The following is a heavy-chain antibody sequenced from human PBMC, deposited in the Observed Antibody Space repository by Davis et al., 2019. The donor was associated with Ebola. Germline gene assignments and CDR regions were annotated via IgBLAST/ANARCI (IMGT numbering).Heavy chain of an antibody. J-gene: IGHJ4*02. V-gene: IGHV4-4*02. CDR1: GGSISSSNW. D-gene: IGHD3-9*01. CDR3: ARTYYDILTGYYKGTY. Sequence: MPGGSLRLSCAVSGGSISSSNWWSWVRQPPGKGLEWIGEIYHSGSTNYNPSLKSRVTISVDKSKNQFSLKLSSVTAADTAVYYCARTYYDILTGYYKGTYWGQGTLVTVSS. CDR2: IYHSGST.